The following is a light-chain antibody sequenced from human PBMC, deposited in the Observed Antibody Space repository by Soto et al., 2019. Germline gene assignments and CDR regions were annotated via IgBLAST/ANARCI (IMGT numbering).Light chain of an antibody. CDR3: NSFASSNSVI. V-gene: IGLV2-14*01. CDR1: NSDIGAYNY. J-gene: IGLJ2*01. CDR2: EVS. Sequence: QSALTQPASVSGSLGQSITISCTGTNSDIGAYNYVSWYQQHPGKAPKLIIYEVSYRPSGVSNRFSASKSANTASLTISGLQTEDEADYYCNSFASSNSVIFGGGTQLTVL.